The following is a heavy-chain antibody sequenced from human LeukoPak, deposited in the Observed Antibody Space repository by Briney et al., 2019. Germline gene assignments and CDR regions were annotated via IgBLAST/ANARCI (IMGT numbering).Heavy chain of an antibody. CDR3: ARDGYSYGQTTDY. CDR1: GFTVSSNY. CDR2: ISSSSSYI. D-gene: IGHD5-18*01. V-gene: IGHV3-21*01. Sequence: KPGGSLRLSCAASGFTVSSNYMSWVRQAPGKGLEWVSSISSSSSYIYYADSVKGRFTISRDNAKNSLYLRMNSLRAEDTAVYYCARDGYSYGQTTDYWGQGTLVTVSS. J-gene: IGHJ4*02.